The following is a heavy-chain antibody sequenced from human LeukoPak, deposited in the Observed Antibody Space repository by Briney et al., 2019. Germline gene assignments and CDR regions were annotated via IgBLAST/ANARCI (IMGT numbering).Heavy chain of an antibody. CDR2: IGTSGSGT. D-gene: IGHD6-19*01. CDR1: GFTFNTYA. Sequence: GGSLRLSCAASGFTFNTYAMSWVRQAPGKGLEWVSGIGTSGSGTYYADSVKGRFTISRDDAKNSLYLQMNSLRAEDTAVYYCARAVPTGYSSGWSVFDYWGQGTLVTVSS. CDR3: ARAVPTGYSSGWSVFDY. V-gene: IGHV3-23*01. J-gene: IGHJ4*02.